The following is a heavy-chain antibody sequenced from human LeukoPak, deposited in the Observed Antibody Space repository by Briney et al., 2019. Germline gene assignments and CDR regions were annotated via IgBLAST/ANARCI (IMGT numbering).Heavy chain of an antibody. Sequence: PGGSLRLSCAASGFTFSSYWMSWVRQAPGKGLEWVANIKQDGSEKYYVDSVKGRFTISRDNAKNSVYLQMNSLRAEDTAVYYCARYKIVGATHFDYWGQGTLVTVSS. CDR3: ARYKIVGATHFDY. V-gene: IGHV3-7*01. CDR2: IKQDGSEK. D-gene: IGHD1-26*01. CDR1: GFTFSSYW. J-gene: IGHJ4*02.